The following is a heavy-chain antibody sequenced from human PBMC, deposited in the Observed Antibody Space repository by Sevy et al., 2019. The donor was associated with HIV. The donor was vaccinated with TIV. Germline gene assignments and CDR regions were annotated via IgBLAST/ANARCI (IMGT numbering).Heavy chain of an antibody. CDR1: GGTFSSYA. D-gene: IGHD2-15*01. CDR3: ARAHCSGGSCYYNLNWFDP. V-gene: IGHV1-69*13. J-gene: IGHJ5*02. Sequence: ASVKVSCKASGGTFSSYAISWVRQAPGQGLEWMGGIIPIFGTANYAQKFQGRVTITADESTSTAYMELSSLRSEDTAVYYFARAHCSGGSCYYNLNWFDPWGQGTLVTVSS. CDR2: IIPIFGTA.